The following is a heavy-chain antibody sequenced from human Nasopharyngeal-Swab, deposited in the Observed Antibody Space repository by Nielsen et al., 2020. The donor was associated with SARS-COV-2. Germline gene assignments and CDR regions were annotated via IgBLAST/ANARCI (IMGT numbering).Heavy chain of an antibody. CDR3: AKRESTAIAYYFDY. CDR1: GFTFSSFA. D-gene: IGHD2-21*01. CDR2: ISGSGGSI. J-gene: IGHJ4*02. Sequence: GESLKISCAASGFTFSSFAMSWVRQAPGKGLEWVSSISGSGGSIYYADSVKGRFTISRDNSKNTLYLQMNSLRAEDTAVYYCAKRESTAIAYYFDYWGQGTLVTVSS. V-gene: IGHV3-23*01.